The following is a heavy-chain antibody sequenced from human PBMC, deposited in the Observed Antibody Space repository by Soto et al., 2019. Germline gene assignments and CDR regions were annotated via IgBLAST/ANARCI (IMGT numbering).Heavy chain of an antibody. CDR3: ASPQTPGVSLDY. CDR2: INQDGRDT. J-gene: IGHJ4*02. D-gene: IGHD7-27*01. Sequence: GGSLRLSCVVSGFTFSGHWMTWVRQAPGKRLEWVASINQDGRDTFYVDSVKGRFTISRDNAKSSLFLQMTSLRVDDAAVYYCASPQTPGVSLDYWGQGTLVTVSS. CDR1: GFTFSGHW. V-gene: IGHV3-7*01.